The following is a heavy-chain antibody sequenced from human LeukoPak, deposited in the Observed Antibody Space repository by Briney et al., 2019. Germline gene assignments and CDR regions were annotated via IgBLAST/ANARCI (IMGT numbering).Heavy chain of an antibody. CDR2: IYTSGST. Sequence: PSQTLSLTCTVSGGSISSGSYFWSWIRQPAGKGLEWIGRIYTSGSTDYNPSLQSRVTMSVDTSKNQFPLKLNSVTAADTAVYYCARDQQLSYCGGDCYPANWGQGTLVTVSS. D-gene: IGHD2-21*02. CDR3: ARDQQLSYCGGDCYPAN. CDR1: GGSISSGSYF. J-gene: IGHJ4*02. V-gene: IGHV4-61*02.